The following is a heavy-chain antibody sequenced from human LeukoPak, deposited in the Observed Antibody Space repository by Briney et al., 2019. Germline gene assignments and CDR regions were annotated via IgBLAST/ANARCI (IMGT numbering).Heavy chain of an antibody. J-gene: IGHJ6*03. CDR1: GFTFSSYS. CDR3: AKDQGSSGWDYYYYYMDV. Sequence: TGGSLRLSCAASGFTFSSYSMNWVRQAPGKGLEWVSYISSSSSTIYYADSVKGRFTISRDNAKNSLYLQMNSLRAEDTAVYYCAKDQGSSGWDYYYYYMDVWGKGTTVTVSS. D-gene: IGHD6-19*01. V-gene: IGHV3-48*01. CDR2: ISSSSSTI.